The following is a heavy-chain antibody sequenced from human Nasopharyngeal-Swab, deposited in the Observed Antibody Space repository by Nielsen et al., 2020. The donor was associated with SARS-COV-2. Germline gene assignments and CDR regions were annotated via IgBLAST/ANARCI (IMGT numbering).Heavy chain of an antibody. J-gene: IGHJ4*02. CDR1: GYSFIDYW. D-gene: IGHD6-25*01. V-gene: IGHV5-51*01. Sequence: GESLKISCKVSGYSFIDYWIGWVRQMPGRGLEWMGIIHPGDSDTRYNPSFQGQVTISADNSISTAYLQWGSLKASDSAMYYCARPLAAASYYFDYWGQGTLVTVSS. CDR2: IHPGDSDT. CDR3: ARPLAAASYYFDY.